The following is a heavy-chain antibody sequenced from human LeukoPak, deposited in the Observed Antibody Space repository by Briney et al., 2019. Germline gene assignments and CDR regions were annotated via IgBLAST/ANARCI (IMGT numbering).Heavy chain of an antibody. Sequence: ASVKVSCKASRGTFSSYAISWVRQAPGQGLEWMGGIIPILGTANYAQKFQGRVTITADEFTSTAYVELSSLRSEDTAVYYCARDRPGRYCSSTRCYMASPFDPWGQGTLVTVSS. V-gene: IGHV1-69*01. CDR3: ARDRPGRYCSSTRCYMASPFDP. CDR2: IIPILGTA. J-gene: IGHJ5*02. CDR1: RGTFSSYA. D-gene: IGHD2-2*02.